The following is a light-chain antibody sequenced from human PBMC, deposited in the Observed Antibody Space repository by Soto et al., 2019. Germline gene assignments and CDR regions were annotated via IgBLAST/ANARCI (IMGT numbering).Light chain of an antibody. CDR3: QQSYRLPLT. CDR2: SAS. V-gene: IGKV1-39*01. Sequence: DIQMTQSPSSVSAFVGESVTITCHASQRISAFLNWYHQKPGKAPKLLIYSASYLQSGVPSNFSGGESGTDLTLSIVTLQPEDSGTYFCQQSYRLPLTFGGGTKVEI. CDR1: QRISAF. J-gene: IGKJ4*01.